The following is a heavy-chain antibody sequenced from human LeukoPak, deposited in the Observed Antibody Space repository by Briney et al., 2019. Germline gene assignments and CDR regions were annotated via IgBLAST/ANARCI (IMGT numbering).Heavy chain of an antibody. V-gene: IGHV3-7*02. J-gene: IGHJ4*02. CDR3: ASIYGDY. CDR1: GFTFSSYW. CDR2: IKRDGSEK. D-gene: IGHD4-17*01. Sequence: GGSLRLSCAASGFTFSSYWMTWVRQAPGKGLEWVATIKRDGSEKFYLDSVKGRFTISRDNVKNSLYLQMNSLRADDTAVYYCASIYGDYWGQGTLVTVSS.